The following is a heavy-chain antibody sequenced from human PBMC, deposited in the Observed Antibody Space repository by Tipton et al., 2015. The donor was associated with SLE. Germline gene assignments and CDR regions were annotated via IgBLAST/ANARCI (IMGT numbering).Heavy chain of an antibody. CDR2: LTSGGDT. Sequence: SLRLSCAASEFTFGSYSMYWVRQAPGGGLEWVSTLTSGGDTVYPDSVRGRFTVSGDTPKNTVYLQMNSLRAEDTAVYYCARARLLGIRYFDLWGRGTLVTVSS. J-gene: IGHJ2*01. D-gene: IGHD7-27*01. V-gene: IGHV3-23*01. CDR1: EFTFGSYS. CDR3: ARARLLGIRYFDL.